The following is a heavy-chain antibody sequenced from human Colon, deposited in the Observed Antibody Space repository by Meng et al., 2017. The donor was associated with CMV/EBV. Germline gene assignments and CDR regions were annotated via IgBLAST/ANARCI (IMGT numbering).Heavy chain of an antibody. CDR2: ISSSSSYI. J-gene: IGHJ6*02. V-gene: IGHV3-21*01. CDR1: GFNLSDYY. Sequence: GGSLRLSCAASGFNLSDYYLNWIRQAPGKGLEWVSSISSSSSYIYYADSVKGRFTISRDNAKNSLYLQMNSLRAEDTAVYYCARVLKGMGYYYYGMDVWGQGTTVTVSS. D-gene: IGHD2-8*01. CDR3: ARVLKGMGYYYYGMDV.